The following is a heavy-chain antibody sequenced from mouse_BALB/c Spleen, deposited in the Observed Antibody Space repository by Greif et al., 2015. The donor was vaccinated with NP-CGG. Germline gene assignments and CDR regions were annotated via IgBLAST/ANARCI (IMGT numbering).Heavy chain of an antibody. J-gene: IGHJ4*01. CDR1: GFNIKDYY. CDR3: APLYYYGSSYIDAMDY. V-gene: IGHV14-1*02. Sequence: VQLQQPGAELVRPGALAKLSCKASGFNIKDYYMHWVKQRPEQGLEWIGWIDPENGNTIYDPKFQGKASITAGTSSNTASLQLSSLTSEDTAVYYCAPLYYYGSSYIDAMDYWGQGTSVTVSS. CDR2: IDPENGNT. D-gene: IGHD1-1*01.